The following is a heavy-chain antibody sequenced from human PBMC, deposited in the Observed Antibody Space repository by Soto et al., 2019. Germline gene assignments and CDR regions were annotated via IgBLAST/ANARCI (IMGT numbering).Heavy chain of an antibody. CDR3: ASPQLLYSGCSYGFDYGMDV. V-gene: IGHV3-30-3*01. Sequence: LRLSCAASGFTFSIYAMHWVRQAPGKGLEWVAVISYDGSNKYYADSVKGRFTISRDNSKNTLYLQMNSLRAEDTAVYYCASPQLLYSGCSYGFDYGMDVWGKGTTVTVSS. CDR1: GFTFSIYA. CDR2: ISYDGSNK. D-gene: IGHD5-18*01. J-gene: IGHJ6*04.